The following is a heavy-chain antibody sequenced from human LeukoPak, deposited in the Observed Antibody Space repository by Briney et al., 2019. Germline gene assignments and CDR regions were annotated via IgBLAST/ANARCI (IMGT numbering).Heavy chain of an antibody. CDR1: GFTFSSYA. J-gene: IGHJ4*02. D-gene: IGHD6-19*01. V-gene: IGHV3-23*01. CDR2: ISGSGGST. CDR3: AKESGYSSGWYSGYYFDY. Sequence: GGSLRLSCAASGFTFSSYAMSWVRQAPGKGLEWVSAISGSGGSTYYADSVKGRFTISRDNSKNTLYLQMNSLRAEGTAVYYCAKESGYSSGWYSGYYFDYWGQGTLVTVSS.